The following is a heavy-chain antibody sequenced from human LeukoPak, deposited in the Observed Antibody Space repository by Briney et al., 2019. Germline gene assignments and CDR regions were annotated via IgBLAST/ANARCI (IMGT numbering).Heavy chain of an antibody. CDR2: IKEDGSEK. V-gene: IGHV3-7*01. CDR1: GFTFSNYW. CDR3: ARDISY. Sequence: GGSLRLSCAASGFTFSNYWMNWVRQAPGKGLEWVANIKEDGSEKYYVDSVKGRFTISRDNAKSSLYLQMNSLRAEDTAVYYCARDISYWGQGTLVPVSS. J-gene: IGHJ4*02.